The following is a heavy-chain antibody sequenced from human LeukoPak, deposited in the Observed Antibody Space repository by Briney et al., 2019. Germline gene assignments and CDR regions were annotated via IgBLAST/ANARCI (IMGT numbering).Heavy chain of an antibody. CDR1: GFTFSSYA. V-gene: IGHV3-30-3*01. D-gene: IGHD3-10*01. CDR3: ARVYNDLWFGELYFDY. CDR2: ISYDGSNK. J-gene: IGHJ4*02. Sequence: GGSLRLSCAASGFTFSSYAMHWVRQAPGKGLEWVAVISYDGSNKYYADSVKSRFTISRDNSKNTLYLQMNGLRAEDTAVYYCARVYNDLWFGELYFDYWGQGTLVTVSS.